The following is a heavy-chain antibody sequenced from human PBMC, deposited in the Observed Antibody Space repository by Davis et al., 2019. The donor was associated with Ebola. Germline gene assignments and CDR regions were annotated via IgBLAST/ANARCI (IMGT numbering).Heavy chain of an antibody. J-gene: IGHJ4*02. V-gene: IGHV3-30*02. CDR2: MRYSESDT. Sequence: PGGSLRLSCAASGFAFSSFGMHWVRQAPGKGLEWLAFMRYSESDTHYADSVKGRFTISRDNSKNTLYLQMNSLRAEDTAVYYCAKGGTWAYYFDYWGQGTLVTVSS. D-gene: IGHD1-1*01. CDR3: AKGGTWAYYFDY. CDR1: GFAFSSFG.